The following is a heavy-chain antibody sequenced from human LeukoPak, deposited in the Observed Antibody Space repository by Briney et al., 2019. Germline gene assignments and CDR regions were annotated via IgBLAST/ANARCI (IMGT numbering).Heavy chain of an antibody. Sequence: GGSLRLSCSASGFSFSSYSMDWVRQAPGKGLEWAAYISSNGDVTHYADSVKGRFTISRDNGKNSVYLQMNSLRTEDAAVYYCARDLRGSGWYFDYWGQGTLVTVSS. CDR1: GFSFSSYS. J-gene: IGHJ4*02. CDR2: ISSNGDVT. CDR3: ARDLRGSGWYFDY. V-gene: IGHV3-48*04. D-gene: IGHD6-19*01.